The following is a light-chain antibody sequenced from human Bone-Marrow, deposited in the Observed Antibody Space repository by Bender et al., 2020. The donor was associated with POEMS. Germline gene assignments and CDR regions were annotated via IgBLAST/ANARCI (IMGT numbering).Light chain of an antibody. CDR2: SNN. CDR3: SSWDDSLNGWV. J-gene: IGLJ3*02. V-gene: IGLV1-44*01. Sequence: GTPGQSVTISCSGTSSNFGNNAANWYQHVPGTASKLLIYSNNQRPSGVPDRFSASTSGTSASLAISGLHSDDEADYYCSSWDDSLNGWVFGGGTKLTVL. CDR1: SSNFGNNA.